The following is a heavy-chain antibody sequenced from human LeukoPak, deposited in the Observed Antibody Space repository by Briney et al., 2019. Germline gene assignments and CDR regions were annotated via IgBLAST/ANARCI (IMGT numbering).Heavy chain of an antibody. Sequence: PGGSLRLSCAASGFTFSSYGMHWVRQAPGKGLVWVSRINSGGTVTNYADSVKGRLTISRDNAKNTLYLQMNSLRAEDTAVYYCAKDLEHYYDSSGNDAFDIWGQGTMVTVSS. CDR1: GFTFSSYG. CDR2: INSGGTVT. J-gene: IGHJ3*02. V-gene: IGHV3-74*01. CDR3: AKDLEHYYDSSGNDAFDI. D-gene: IGHD3-22*01.